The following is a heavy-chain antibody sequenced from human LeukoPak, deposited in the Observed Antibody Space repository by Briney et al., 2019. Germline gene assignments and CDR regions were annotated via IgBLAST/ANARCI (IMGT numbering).Heavy chain of an antibody. Sequence: GGSLRLSCAASGFSLSKYWMHRVRQTPGEGLVWVARIKEDGTYTSYADSVKGRFTISRDNARNTVFLQMNSPRAEDTAVYYCARDFDMGITPGDDFDFWGQGTLVTVSS. J-gene: IGHJ4*02. V-gene: IGHV3-74*01. CDR3: ARDFDMGITPGDDFDF. D-gene: IGHD3-9*01. CDR1: GFSLSKYW. CDR2: IKEDGTYT.